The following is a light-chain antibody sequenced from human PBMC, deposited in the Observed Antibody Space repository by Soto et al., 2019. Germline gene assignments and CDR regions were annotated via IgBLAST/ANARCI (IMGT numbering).Light chain of an antibody. CDR2: DND. V-gene: IGLV1-51*01. Sequence: QSVLTQPPSVSAAPGQTVTISCSGSSSGIGNNYVSWYQQLPGTAPKLLIYDNDKRPSGIPDRFSGSKSGTSATLGITGLQTGDEADYYCGTWDSSLSAGVFGTGTKVTVL. CDR3: GTWDSSLSAGV. J-gene: IGLJ1*01. CDR1: SSGIGNNY.